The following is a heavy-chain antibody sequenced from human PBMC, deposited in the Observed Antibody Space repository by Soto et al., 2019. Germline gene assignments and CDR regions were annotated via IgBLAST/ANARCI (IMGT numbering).Heavy chain of an antibody. CDR1: GFTFSSYW. CDR3: ATAPEFYYGDLFDY. D-gene: IGHD4-17*01. Sequence: GGSLRLSCAASGFTFSSYWMSWVRQAPGKGLEWVANIKQNGSEKYYVDSVKGRFTISRDNAKNTLYLQINSLRAEDTAADYCATAPEFYYGDLFDYWGQGTLVTVSS. CDR2: IKQNGSEK. V-gene: IGHV3-7*01. J-gene: IGHJ4*02.